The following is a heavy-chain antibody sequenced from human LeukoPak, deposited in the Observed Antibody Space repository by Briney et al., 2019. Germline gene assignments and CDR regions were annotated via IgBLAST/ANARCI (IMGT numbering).Heavy chain of an antibody. D-gene: IGHD5-24*01. CDR3: ARGYSYRFEY. CDR1: GFTFNTYD. J-gene: IGHJ4*02. V-gene: IGHV3-13*01. CDR2: IGTAGDT. Sequence: GGSLRLSCVASGFTFNTYDMHGVRQAPGKGLEWVSVIGTAGDTYYQASVRGRFTISRESAKNSLYLQMNSLRDGDTAVYYCARGYSYRFEYWGQGTPVIVSS.